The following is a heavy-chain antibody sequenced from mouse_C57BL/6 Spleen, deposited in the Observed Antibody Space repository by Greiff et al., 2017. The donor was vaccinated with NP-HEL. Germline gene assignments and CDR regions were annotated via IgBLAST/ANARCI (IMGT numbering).Heavy chain of an antibody. Sequence: VQRVESGPELVKPGASVKISCKASGYSFTSYYIHWVKQRPGQGLEWIGWIYPGSGNTKYNEKFKGKATLTADTSSSTAYMQLSSLTSEDSAVYYCARGDGNYWYFDVWGTGTTVTVSS. V-gene: IGHV1-66*01. CDR1: GYSFTSYY. CDR2: IYPGSGNT. CDR3: ARGDGNYWYFDV. J-gene: IGHJ1*03. D-gene: IGHD2-1*01.